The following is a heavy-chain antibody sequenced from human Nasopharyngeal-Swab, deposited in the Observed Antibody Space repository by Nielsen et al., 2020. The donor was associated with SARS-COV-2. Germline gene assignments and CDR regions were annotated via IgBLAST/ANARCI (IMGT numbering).Heavy chain of an antibody. V-gene: IGHV7-4-1*02. CDR1: GYTFTSYA. Sequence: ASVKVSCKASGYTFTSYAMNWVRQAPGQGLKWMGWINTNTGNPTYAQGFTGRFVFSLDTSVSTAYLQISSLKAEDTAVYYCAKDYSSDSSGPFDYWGQGTLVTVSS. J-gene: IGHJ4*02. CDR2: INTNTGNP. CDR3: AKDYSSDSSGPFDY. D-gene: IGHD3-22*01.